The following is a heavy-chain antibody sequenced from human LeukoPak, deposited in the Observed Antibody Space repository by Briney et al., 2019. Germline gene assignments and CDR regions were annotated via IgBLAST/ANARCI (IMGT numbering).Heavy chain of an antibody. CDR1: SYTFINYD. D-gene: IGHD2-2*01. CDR3: ARYCGSTRCSNYYYYYMDV. J-gene: IGHJ6*03. V-gene: IGHV1-18*01. CDR2: IRAYNGNT. Sequence: GASVKVSCKASSYTFINYDIIWVRQAPGQGLEWMGWIRAYNGNTNYAQKFQGRVTMTTDTSTSTAYMELGSLRSDDSAVYYCARYCGSTRCSNYYYYYMDVWGKGTTLTVSS.